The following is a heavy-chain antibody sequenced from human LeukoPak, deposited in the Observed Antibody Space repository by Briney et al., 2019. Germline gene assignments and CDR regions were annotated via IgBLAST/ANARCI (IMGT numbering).Heavy chain of an antibody. CDR1: GGSIRSHY. CDR2: IYYSGST. D-gene: IGHD1-26*01. J-gene: IGHJ4*02. Sequence: PPETLSLTCSVSGGSIRSHYWNWIRQPPGKGLEWLGHIYYSGSTYYSPSLKSRITISVDTSKNQFSLRLSSVTAADTAVYYCARERWEGGSYVMGFDYWGQGALVTVSS. CDR3: ARERWEGGSYVMGFDY. V-gene: IGHV4-59*11.